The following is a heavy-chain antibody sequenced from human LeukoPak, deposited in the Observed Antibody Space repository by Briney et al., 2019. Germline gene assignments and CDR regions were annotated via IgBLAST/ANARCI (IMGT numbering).Heavy chain of an antibody. J-gene: IGHJ4*02. CDR3: ARVRRYYYDSSGSDY. V-gene: IGHV1-18*01. CDR1: GYTFTSYG. CDR2: ISAYNGNT. D-gene: IGHD3-22*01. Sequence: ASVKASCKASGYTFTSYGISWVRQAPGQGLEWMGWISAYNGNTNYAQKLQGRVTMTTDTSTSTAYMELRSLRSDDTAVYYCARVRRYYYDSSGSDYWGQGTLVTVSS.